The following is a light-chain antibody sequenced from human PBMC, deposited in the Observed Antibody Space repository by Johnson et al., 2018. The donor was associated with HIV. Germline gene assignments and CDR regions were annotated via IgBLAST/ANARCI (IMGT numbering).Light chain of an antibody. Sequence: QAVLTQPPSVSAAPGQKVTISCSGSSSNIGNSYVSWYQQLPGTAPKLLIYDNNKRPSGIPDRFSGSKSGTSATLGITGLQTRDEADYYCGTWDSSLSAGYGFGTGTKVTVL. CDR2: DNN. CDR3: GTWDSSLSAGYG. V-gene: IGLV1-51*01. CDR1: SSNIGNSY. J-gene: IGLJ1*01.